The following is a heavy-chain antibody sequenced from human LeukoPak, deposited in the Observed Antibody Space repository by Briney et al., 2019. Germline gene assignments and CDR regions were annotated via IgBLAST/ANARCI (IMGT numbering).Heavy chain of an antibody. V-gene: IGHV1-69*04. CDR2: IIPILGIA. CDR1: GGTFSSYA. CDR3: ARDLLAVAGTFH. D-gene: IGHD6-19*01. Sequence: GSSVKVSCKASGGTFSSYAISWGRQAPGLVLEWMGRIIPILGIANYAQKFQGRVTITADKSTSTAYMELSSLRAEDTAVYYCARDLLAVAGTFHWGQGTLVTVSS. J-gene: IGHJ4*02.